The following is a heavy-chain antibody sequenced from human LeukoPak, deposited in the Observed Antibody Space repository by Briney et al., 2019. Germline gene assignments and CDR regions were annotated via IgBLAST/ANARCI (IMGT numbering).Heavy chain of an antibody. V-gene: IGHV4-59*01. Sequence: SETLSLTCTVSGGSISSYYWSWIRQPPGKGLEWIGYIYYSGSTNYNPSLKSRVTISVDTSKNQFSLKLSSVTAADTAVYYCARTPVWGSGSYFDLWGRGTLVSVSS. CDR2: IYYSGST. CDR1: GGSISSYY. J-gene: IGHJ2*01. CDR3: ARTPVWGSGSYFDL. D-gene: IGHD3-10*01.